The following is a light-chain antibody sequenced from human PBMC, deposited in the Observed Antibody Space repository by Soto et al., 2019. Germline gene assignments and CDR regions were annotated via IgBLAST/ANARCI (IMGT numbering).Light chain of an antibody. CDR3: QQLNSFPLT. CDR2: DAS. Sequence: EIVLTQSPATLSLSPGERATLSCRASQSIGLAIAWYQHKPGQAPRLLIFDASQRATGIPARFRGSGSGTDFTLSISDLQPEDFATYYCQQLNSFPLTFGQGTRLEIK. CDR1: QSIGLA. V-gene: IGKV3-11*01. J-gene: IGKJ5*01.